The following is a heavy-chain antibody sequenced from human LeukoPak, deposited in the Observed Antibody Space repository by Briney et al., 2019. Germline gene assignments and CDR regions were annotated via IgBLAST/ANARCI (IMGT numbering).Heavy chain of an antibody. CDR1: GFTFYDYA. J-gene: IGHJ4*02. D-gene: IGHD6-13*01. CDR2: ISWNSGSI. Sequence: GRSLRLSCAASGFTFYDYAMHWVRHAPGKGLEWVSGISWNSGSIVYADSVKGRFTISRDNAKNSLYLQMNSLRAEDTALYYCAKDINSGIAAPFDYWGQGTLVTVSS. V-gene: IGHV3-9*01. CDR3: AKDINSGIAAPFDY.